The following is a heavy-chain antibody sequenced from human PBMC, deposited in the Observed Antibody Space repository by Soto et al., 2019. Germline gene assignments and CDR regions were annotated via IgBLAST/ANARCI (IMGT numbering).Heavy chain of an antibody. CDR1: GYTFTSYA. D-gene: IGHD6-13*01. V-gene: IGHV1-3*01. Sequence: ASVKVSCKASGYTFTSYAMHWVRQAPGQRLEWMGWINAGNGNTKYSQKFQGRVTITRDTSAGTAYMELSSLRSEDTAVYYCARSQDTVAAAGNDYWGQGTLVTVSS. J-gene: IGHJ4*02. CDR3: ARSQDTVAAAGNDY. CDR2: INAGNGNT.